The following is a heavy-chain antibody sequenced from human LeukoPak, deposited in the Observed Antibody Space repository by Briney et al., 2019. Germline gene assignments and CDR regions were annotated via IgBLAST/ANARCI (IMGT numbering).Heavy chain of an antibody. CDR3: ARVGGYYDILTGYYAGYFDY. CDR2: IYYSGST. Sequence: SETLSLTCTVSGGSISSYYWSWIRQPPGKGLEWIGSIYYSGSTYYNPSLKSRVTISVDTSKNQFSLKLSSVTAADTAVYYCARVGGYYDILTGYYAGYFDYWGQGTLVTVSS. D-gene: IGHD3-9*01. V-gene: IGHV4-59*12. J-gene: IGHJ4*02. CDR1: GGSISSYY.